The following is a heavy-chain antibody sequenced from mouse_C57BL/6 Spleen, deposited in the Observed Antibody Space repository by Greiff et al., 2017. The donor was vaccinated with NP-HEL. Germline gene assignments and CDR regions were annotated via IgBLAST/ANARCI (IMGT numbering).Heavy chain of an antibody. J-gene: IGHJ2*01. CDR3: ARHEDGNYFDY. CDR1: GFTFSSYG. CDR2: ISSGGSYT. D-gene: IGHD2-1*01. Sequence: EVQVVESGGDLVKPGGSLKLSCAASGFTFSSYGMSWVRQTPDKRLEWVATISSGGSYTYYPDSVKGRFTISRDNAKNTLYLQMSSLKSEDTAMYYGARHEDGNYFDYWGQGTTLTVSA. V-gene: IGHV5-6*01.